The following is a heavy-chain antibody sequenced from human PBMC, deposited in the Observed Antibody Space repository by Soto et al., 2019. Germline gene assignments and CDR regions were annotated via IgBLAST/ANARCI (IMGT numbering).Heavy chain of an antibody. D-gene: IGHD5-18*01. CDR3: ARDNTARASDY. V-gene: IGHV1-69*08. Sequence: QVQLVQSGAEVNKPGSSVKVSCKASGGTFSSYTIRWVRQAPGQGLEWMGRIIPILGIANYAQKFQGRVPITADKSKSTAHMELRSLRAEDKAVYYCARDNTARASDYWGQGTLVTVSS. CDR1: GGTFSSYT. CDR2: IIPILGIA. J-gene: IGHJ4*02.